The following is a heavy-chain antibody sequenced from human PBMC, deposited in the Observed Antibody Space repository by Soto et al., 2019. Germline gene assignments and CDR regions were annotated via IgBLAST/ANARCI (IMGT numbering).Heavy chain of an antibody. CDR1: GFTFDDYA. Sequence: GGSLRLSCAASGFTFDDYAMHWVRQAPGKGLEWVSGISWNSGSIGYADSVKGRFTISRDNAKNSLYLQMNSLRAEDTALYYCAKDQSYSAMVRGVIPWFDPWGQGTLVTVSS. D-gene: IGHD3-10*01. V-gene: IGHV3-9*01. CDR3: AKDQSYSAMVRGVIPWFDP. J-gene: IGHJ5*02. CDR2: ISWNSGSI.